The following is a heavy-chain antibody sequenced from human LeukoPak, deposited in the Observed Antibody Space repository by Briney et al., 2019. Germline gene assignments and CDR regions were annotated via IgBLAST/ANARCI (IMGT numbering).Heavy chain of an antibody. V-gene: IGHV3-74*01. J-gene: IGHJ4*02. CDR1: GFTFSSYW. CDR2: INTDGSST. CDR3: VRASGSYQKLDY. D-gene: IGHD1-26*01. Sequence: PGGSLRLSCAASGFTFSSYWMHWVRQAPGTGLVWVSRINTDGSSTSYADSVKGRFTISRDNAENTLYLQMNSLRVEDTAVYYCVRASGSYQKLDYWGQGTQVTVSS.